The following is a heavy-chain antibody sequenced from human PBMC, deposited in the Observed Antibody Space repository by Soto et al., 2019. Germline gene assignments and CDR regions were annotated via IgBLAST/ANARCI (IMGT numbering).Heavy chain of an antibody. CDR2: INAGNGNT. J-gene: IGHJ4*02. CDR3: ARGDWLLFDY. V-gene: IGHV1-3*05. Sequence: QVQLVQSGAEEKKPGASVKVSCKASGYTFTSYAIHWVRQAPGQRLEWMGWINAGNGNTKYSQKFQGRVTITRDTSASTAYMELSSLKSEDTAVCYCARGDWLLFDYWGQGTLVTVSS. CDR1: GYTFTSYA. D-gene: IGHD3-9*01.